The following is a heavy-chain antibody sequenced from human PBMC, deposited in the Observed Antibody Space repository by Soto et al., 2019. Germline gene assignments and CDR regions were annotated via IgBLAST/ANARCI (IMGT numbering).Heavy chain of an antibody. Sequence: PGGSLRLSCAASGFTFSSYSMNWVRQAPGKGLEWVSSISSSSSYIYYADSVKGRFTISRDNAKNSLYLQMNSLRAEDTAVYYCARERIYSSSHLYYYGMDVWGQGTTVTVYS. D-gene: IGHD6-6*01. CDR1: GFTFSSYS. CDR2: ISSSSSYI. J-gene: IGHJ6*02. V-gene: IGHV3-21*01. CDR3: ARERIYSSSHLYYYGMDV.